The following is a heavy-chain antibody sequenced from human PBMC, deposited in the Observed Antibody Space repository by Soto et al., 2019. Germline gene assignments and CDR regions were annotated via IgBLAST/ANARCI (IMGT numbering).Heavy chain of an antibody. V-gene: IGHV3-15*01. CDR2: IKSKTDGGTT. J-gene: IGHJ5*02. D-gene: IGHD3-22*01. Sequence: GGSLRLSCAASGFTFSNAWMSWVRQAPGKGLEWVGRIKSKTDGGTTDYAAPVKGRFTISRDDSKNTLYLQMNSLKTEDTAVYYCTTDLVYYYDSSGYYPPYNWFDPWGQGTLVTVSS. CDR3: TTDLVYYYDSSGYYPPYNWFDP. CDR1: GFTFSNAW.